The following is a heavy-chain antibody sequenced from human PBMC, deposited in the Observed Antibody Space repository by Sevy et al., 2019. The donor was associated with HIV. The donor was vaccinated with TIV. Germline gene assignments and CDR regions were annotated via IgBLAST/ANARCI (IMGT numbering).Heavy chain of an antibody. J-gene: IGHJ4*02. V-gene: IGHV4-39*01. D-gene: IGHD1-1*01. CDR3: ARLRLSGEVTTGSYYFDY. CDR2: IYYSGST. CDR1: GGSISSSSYY. Sequence: SETLSLTCTVSGGSISSSSYYWGWIRQPPGKGLEWIGIIYYSGSTYYNPSLKSRVTIFVDTSKNQFSLNLRSVTAADTALYYCARLRLSGEVTTGSYYFDYWGQGTLVTVSS.